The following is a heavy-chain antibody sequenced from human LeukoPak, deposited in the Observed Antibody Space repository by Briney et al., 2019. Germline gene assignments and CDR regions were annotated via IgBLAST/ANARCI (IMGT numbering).Heavy chain of an antibody. V-gene: IGHV3-64*01. CDR2: INSNGGST. D-gene: IGHD7-27*01. CDR1: GFTFSSYT. Sequence: GGSLRLSCAASGFTFSSYTMHWVRQAPGKGLEYVSAINSNGGSTYYANSVKGRFTISRDNSNNTLYLQMGSLRAEDMAVYYCAKDRSGHCDYWGQGTLVTVSS. J-gene: IGHJ4*02. CDR3: AKDRSGHCDY.